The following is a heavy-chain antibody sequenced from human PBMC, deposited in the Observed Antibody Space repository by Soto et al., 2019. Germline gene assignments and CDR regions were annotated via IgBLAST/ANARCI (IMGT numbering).Heavy chain of an antibody. J-gene: IGHJ5*02. CDR2: ISSSSSYI. CDR3: ARGEVVPASNFDP. D-gene: IGHD2-2*01. CDR1: GFTFSSYS. Sequence: EVQLVESGGGLVKPGGSLRLSCAASGFTFSSYSMNWVRQAPGKGLEWVSSISSSSSYIYYADSVKGRFTISRDNAKNSLYLQMNSLRAEDTAVYYCARGEVVPASNFDPWGQGTLVTVSS. V-gene: IGHV3-21*01.